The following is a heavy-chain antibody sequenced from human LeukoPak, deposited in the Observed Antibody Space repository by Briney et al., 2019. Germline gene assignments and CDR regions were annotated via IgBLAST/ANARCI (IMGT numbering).Heavy chain of an antibody. CDR1: GFTFSSYD. J-gene: IGHJ6*04. D-gene: IGHD3-9*01. Sequence: GGSLRLSCAASGFTFSSYDMHWVRQATGKGLEWVSAIGTAGDPYYPGSVMGRFTISRENAKNSLYLQMNSLRAGDTAVYYCARGALYYDILTGRTYYYYGMDVWGKGATVTVSS. CDR3: ARGALYYDILTGRTYYYYGMDV. V-gene: IGHV3-13*05. CDR2: IGTAGDP.